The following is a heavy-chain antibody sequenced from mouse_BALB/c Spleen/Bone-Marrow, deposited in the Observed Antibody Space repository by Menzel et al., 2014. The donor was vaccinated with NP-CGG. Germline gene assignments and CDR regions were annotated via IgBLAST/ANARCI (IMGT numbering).Heavy chain of an antibody. CDR1: GITFSSNT. Sequence: EVQLVESGGGLVQPGGSLKLSCAASGITFSSNTMSWVRQTPERRLEWVAYSTNGGGSTYYPDTVKGRFTISRDNANNTLYLQMSSLKSEDTAIYYCVRPRYPFYAMDSWGQGTSVTVSS. CDR2: STNGGGST. CDR3: VRPRYPFYAMDS. D-gene: IGHD2-14*01. J-gene: IGHJ4*01. V-gene: IGHV5-12-2*01.